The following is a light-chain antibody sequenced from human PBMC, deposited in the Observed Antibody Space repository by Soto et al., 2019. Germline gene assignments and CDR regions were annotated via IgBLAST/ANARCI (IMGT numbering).Light chain of an antibody. J-gene: IGKJ2*01. CDR2: DAS. CDR1: LTVSSD. Sequence: VMTQSPATLSVSPGESATLSCRASLTVSSDLAWFQQKPGQAPRPLIYDASTRATGIAARFSGSGSGTEFTLTISTLQPEDFAVYYCQQHNRWPHTFGQGTKLEIK. CDR3: QQHNRWPHT. V-gene: IGKV3-15*01.